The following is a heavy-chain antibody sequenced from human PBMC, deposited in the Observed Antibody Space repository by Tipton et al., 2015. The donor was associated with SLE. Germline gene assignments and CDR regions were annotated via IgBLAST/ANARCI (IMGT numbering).Heavy chain of an antibody. V-gene: IGHV3-23*01. CDR3: AKGIAAAGTTLSFDY. Sequence: SLRLSCAASGFTFSSYAMSWVRQAPGKGLEWVSAISGSGGSTYYADSVKGRFTISRDNSKTTLYLQMNSLRAEDTAVYYCAKGIAAAGTTLSFDYWGQGTLVTVSS. CDR2: ISGSGGST. D-gene: IGHD6-13*01. J-gene: IGHJ4*02. CDR1: GFTFSSYA.